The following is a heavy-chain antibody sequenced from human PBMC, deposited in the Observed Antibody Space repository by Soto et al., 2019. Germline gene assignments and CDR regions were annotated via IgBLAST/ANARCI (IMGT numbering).Heavy chain of an antibody. Sequence: SETLSLTCTVSGGSISSGGYYWSWIRQHPGKGLEWIGYIYYSGSTYYNPSLKSRVTISVDTSKNQFSLKLSSVTAADTAVYYCARVRIVVVTATNFDSWGQGNMVTGSS. CDR2: IYYSGST. V-gene: IGHV4-31*03. CDR1: GGSISSGGYY. D-gene: IGHD2-21*02. J-gene: IGHJ4*02. CDR3: ARVRIVVVTATNFDS.